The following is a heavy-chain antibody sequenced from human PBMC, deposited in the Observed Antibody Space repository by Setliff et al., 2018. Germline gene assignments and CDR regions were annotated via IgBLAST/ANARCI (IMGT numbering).Heavy chain of an antibody. D-gene: IGHD3-10*02. Sequence: PGGSLRLSCAASGFTFSNSWMSWVRQAPGKGLEWVSYISSSGSTIYYADSVKGRFTISRDNAKNSLYLQMNSLRAEDTAVYYCASSLNPVFHDAFDIWGQGTMVTVSS. V-gene: IGHV3-11*04. J-gene: IGHJ3*02. CDR1: GFTFSNSW. CDR3: ASSLNPVFHDAFDI. CDR2: ISSSGSTI.